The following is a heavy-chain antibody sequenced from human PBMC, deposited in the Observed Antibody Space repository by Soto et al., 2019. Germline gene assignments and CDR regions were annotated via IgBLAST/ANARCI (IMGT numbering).Heavy chain of an antibody. CDR1: GGSFSGYY. J-gene: IGHJ5*02. CDR3: ASMAGYYRGGWFDP. Sequence: SETLSLTCAVYGGSFSGYYWSWIRQPPGKGLEWIGEINHSGSANYNPSLKSRVTISVDTSKNQFSLKLSSVTAADTAVYYCASMAGYYRGGWFDPWGQGTLVTVSS. D-gene: IGHD3-9*01. CDR2: INHSGSA. V-gene: IGHV4-34*01.